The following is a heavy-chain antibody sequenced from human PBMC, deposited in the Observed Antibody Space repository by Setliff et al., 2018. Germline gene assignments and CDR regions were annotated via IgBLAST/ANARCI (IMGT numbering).Heavy chain of an antibody. V-gene: IGHV1-8*01. CDR1: GYTFTSYD. D-gene: IGHD2-15*01. Sequence: ASVKVSCKASGYTFTSYDINWVRQATGQGLEWMGWMNPTSGNTGYAQKFQGRVTMTRNTSISTAYMELSSLRSEDTAVYYCARGALGRYCSGGSCSYFDYWGQGILVTVSS. J-gene: IGHJ4*02. CDR3: ARGALGRYCSGGSCSYFDY. CDR2: MNPTSGNT.